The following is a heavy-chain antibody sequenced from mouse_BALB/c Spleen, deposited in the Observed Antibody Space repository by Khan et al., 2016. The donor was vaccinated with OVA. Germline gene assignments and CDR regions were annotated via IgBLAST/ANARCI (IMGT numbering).Heavy chain of an antibody. CDR2: ISNGGSYT. CDR3: ARHRFTTPTAWFAY. CDR1: GFTFSSYG. D-gene: IGHD1-2*01. J-gene: IGHJ3*01. V-gene: IGHV5-6*01. Sequence: EVQGVESGGDLVKPGGSLNLSCEASGFTFSSYGMSWLRQTPDKRLEWVATISNGGSYTYFPDSVKGRLTISRDNAKNTLYLQMSILKSEDTAMYYCARHRFTTPTAWFAYWGQGTLVTVFA.